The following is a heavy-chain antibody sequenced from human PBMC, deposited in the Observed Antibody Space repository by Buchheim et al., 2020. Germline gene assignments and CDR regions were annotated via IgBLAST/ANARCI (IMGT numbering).Heavy chain of an antibody. Sequence: QVQLQQWGAGLLKPSETLSLTCAVYGGSFSGYYWSWIRQPPGKGLEWIGEINHSGSTSYNPSLKSRVTISVDTSKNQFSLQLSSVTAADTAVYYCARELLFPLYYYYYMDVWGKGTT. V-gene: IGHV4-34*01. CDR3: ARELLFPLYYYYYMDV. J-gene: IGHJ6*03. D-gene: IGHD2-21*02. CDR2: INHSGST. CDR1: GGSFSGYY.